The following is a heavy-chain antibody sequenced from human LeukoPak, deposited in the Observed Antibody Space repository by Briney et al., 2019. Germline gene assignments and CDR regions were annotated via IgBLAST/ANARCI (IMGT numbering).Heavy chain of an antibody. D-gene: IGHD1-26*01. J-gene: IGHJ3*02. CDR1: GGTFSSYA. CDR2: IIPIFGTA. Sequence: GASVKVSCKASGGTFSSYAISWVRQAPGQGLEWMGGIIPIFGTANYAQKFQGRVTITADKSTSTAYMELCSLRSEDTAVYYCAKPRGGSPPRAFDIWGQGTMVTVSS. CDR3: AKPRGGSPPRAFDI. V-gene: IGHV1-69*06.